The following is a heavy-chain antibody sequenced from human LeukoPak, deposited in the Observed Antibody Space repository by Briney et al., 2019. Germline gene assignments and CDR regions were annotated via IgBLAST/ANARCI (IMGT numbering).Heavy chain of an antibody. V-gene: IGHV4-59*01. CDR3: ARGGAARLHFQN. J-gene: IGHJ1*01. CDR1: VGSINNNY. Sequence: SETLSLTCSVSVGSINNNYWSWIRQPPGKGLEWIGYVHINGITHYNPSLESRVTISVDMSKNQFSLKLTSVTAADTAVYYCARGGAARLHFQNWGQGTLVTVSS. D-gene: IGHD6-6*01. CDR2: VHINGIT.